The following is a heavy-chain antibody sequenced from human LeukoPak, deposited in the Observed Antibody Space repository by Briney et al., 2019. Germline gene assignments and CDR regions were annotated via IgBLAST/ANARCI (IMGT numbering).Heavy chain of an antibody. CDR3: ASALTGYSGYDLYFDY. D-gene: IGHD5-12*01. J-gene: IGHJ4*02. CDR1: GFTFSSYA. CDR2: ITSSSSYI. Sequence: GGSLRLSCAASGFTFSSYAMSWVRQAPGKGLEWVSSITSSSSYIYYADSVKGRFTISRDNAKNSLYLQMNSLRAEDTAVYYCASALTGYSGYDLYFDYWGQGTLVTVSS. V-gene: IGHV3-21*01.